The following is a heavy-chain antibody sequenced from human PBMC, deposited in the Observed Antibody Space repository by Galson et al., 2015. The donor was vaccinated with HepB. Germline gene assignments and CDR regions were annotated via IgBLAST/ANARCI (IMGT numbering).Heavy chain of an antibody. CDR1: GYTFTSYY. CDR2: INPSGGST. J-gene: IGHJ6*02. CDR3: ARDIVVVPAVYGMDV. Sequence: SVKVSCKASGYTFTSYYMHWVRQAPGQGLEWMGIINPSGGSTSYAQKFQGRVTMTRDTSTSTVYMELSSLRSEDTAVYYCARDIVVVPAVYGMDVWGQGTTVTVSS. V-gene: IGHV1-46*01. D-gene: IGHD2-2*01.